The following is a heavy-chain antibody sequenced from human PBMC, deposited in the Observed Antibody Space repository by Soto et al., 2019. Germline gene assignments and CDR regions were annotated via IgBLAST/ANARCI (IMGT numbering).Heavy chain of an antibody. D-gene: IGHD6-13*01. CDR2: IYDSGST. Sequence: SETLSLTCAVSGGSLSSGGYSWSWFRQPPGKGLEWIGYIYDSGSTYYNPALKSRVTISVDTSKNQFSLKLSSVTAADTAVYHCARVWYSGRRTDYWGQGTLVTVSA. CDR1: GGSLSSGGYS. V-gene: IGHV4-30-4*01. CDR3: ARVWYSGRRTDY. J-gene: IGHJ4*02.